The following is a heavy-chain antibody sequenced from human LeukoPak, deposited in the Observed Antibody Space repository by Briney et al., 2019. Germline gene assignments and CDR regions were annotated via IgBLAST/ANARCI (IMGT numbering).Heavy chain of an antibody. D-gene: IGHD2-15*01. CDR3: AKAPKGVGFCSGGSCYLLDY. J-gene: IGHJ4*02. CDR2: ISGSGGST. Sequence: PGGSLRLSCAASGFTFSSYAMSWVRQAPGKGLEWVSTISGSGGSTFYADSVKGRFTISRDNSKSTLYLQVSSLRAEDTAVYYCAKAPKGVGFCSGGSCYLLDYWGQGSLVTFSS. CDR1: GFTFSSYA. V-gene: IGHV3-23*01.